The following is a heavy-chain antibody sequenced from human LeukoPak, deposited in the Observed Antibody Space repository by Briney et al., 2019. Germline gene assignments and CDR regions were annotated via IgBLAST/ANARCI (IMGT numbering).Heavy chain of an antibody. Sequence: SEPLSLTCTVSGGSISSYYWSWIRQPPGKGLECIGYIYTSGSTNYNPSLKSRVTISVDTSKNHFSLKLSSVTAAGTAVYDCARQGYYYDSSGYYYWFDPWGQGTLVTVSS. D-gene: IGHD3-22*01. CDR2: IYTSGST. V-gene: IGHV4-4*09. J-gene: IGHJ5*02. CDR1: GGSISSYY. CDR3: ARQGYYYDSSGYYYWFDP.